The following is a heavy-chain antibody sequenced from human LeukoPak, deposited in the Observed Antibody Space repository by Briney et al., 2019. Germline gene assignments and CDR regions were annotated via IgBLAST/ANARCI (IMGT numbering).Heavy chain of an antibody. V-gene: IGHV4-34*01. J-gene: IGHJ4*02. D-gene: IGHD3-3*01. CDR2: INHSGST. Sequence: SETLSLTCAVYGGSFSGYYWSWIRQPPGKGLEWIGEINHSGSTNYNPSLKSRVTISVDTSKNQFSLKLSSVTAADTAVYYCARRDAQSRSYYDFWSDGRDYWGQGTLVTVSS. CDR3: ARRDAQSRSYYDFWSDGRDY. CDR1: GGSFSGYY.